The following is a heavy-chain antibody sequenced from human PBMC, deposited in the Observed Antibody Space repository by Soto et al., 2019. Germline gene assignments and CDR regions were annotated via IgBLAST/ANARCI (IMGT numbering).Heavy chain of an antibody. CDR2: INHSGST. CDR3: ARFPGIVAAGDFDP. CDR1: GGSFSGYY. Sequence: SETLSLTCAVYGGSFSGYYWSWIRQPPGKGLEWIGEINHSGSTNYNPSLKSRVTISVDTSKNQFSLKLSSVTAADTAVYYCARFPGIVAAGDFDPWGQGTLVTVSS. D-gene: IGHD6-13*01. V-gene: IGHV4-34*01. J-gene: IGHJ5*02.